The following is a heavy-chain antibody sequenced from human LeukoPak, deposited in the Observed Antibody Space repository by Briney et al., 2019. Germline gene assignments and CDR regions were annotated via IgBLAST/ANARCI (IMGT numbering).Heavy chain of an antibody. CDR2: IYYSGTP. V-gene: IGHV4-39*07. CDR3: VRDTRYDMDV. CDR1: GGSISSSSYY. J-gene: IGHJ6*03. Sequence: SETLSLTCTVSGGSISSSSYYWGWIRQPPGKGLEWIGSIYYSGTPTYNPSLKGRVSMSVDTSRNQFSLRLNSVTAADTALYYCVRDTRYDMDVWGKGTTVTVSS.